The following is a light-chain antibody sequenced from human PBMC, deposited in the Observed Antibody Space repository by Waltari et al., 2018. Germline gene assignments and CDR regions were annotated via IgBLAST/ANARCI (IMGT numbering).Light chain of an antibody. CDR1: QYVLYSSNNKNY. CDR2: WAS. Sequence: DIVMTQSPDSLAVSLGERATINCKSSQYVLYSSNNKNYLAWYQQKPGQPPKLLIYWASARESGVPDRFSGSGSGTDFTLTISSLQAEDVAVYYCQQYYSTPRTFSQGTKVEIK. J-gene: IGKJ1*01. CDR3: QQYYSTPRT. V-gene: IGKV4-1*01.